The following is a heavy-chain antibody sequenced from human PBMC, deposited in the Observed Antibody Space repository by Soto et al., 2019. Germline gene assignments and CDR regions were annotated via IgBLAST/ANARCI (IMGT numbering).Heavy chain of an antibody. Sequence: GGSLRLSCAASGFTFSSYAMHWVRQAPGKGLEWVAVISYDGGNKYYADSVKGRFTISRDNSNNTLYLQMNSLRAEDTAVYYCARDRVVTAIQAFAIWGQWTMVTVSS. J-gene: IGHJ3*02. D-gene: IGHD2-21*02. CDR3: ARDRVVTAIQAFAI. CDR2: ISYDGGNK. V-gene: IGHV3-30-3*01. CDR1: GFTFSSYA.